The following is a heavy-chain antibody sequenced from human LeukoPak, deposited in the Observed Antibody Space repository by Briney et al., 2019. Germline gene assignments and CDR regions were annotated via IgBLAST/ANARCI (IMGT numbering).Heavy chain of an antibody. Sequence: PSETLSLTCAVYGGSFSGYGLSWIRQPPGKRLGWIGEINHSGSTNYNPSLKSRYTISVDTSKNQFSLKLSSVTATDTAVYYCARGSYSSRYDFWGEGTLVTVSS. CDR1: GGSFSGYG. CDR3: ARGSYSSRYDF. J-gene: IGHJ4*02. V-gene: IGHV4-34*01. CDR2: INHSGST. D-gene: IGHD5-18*01.